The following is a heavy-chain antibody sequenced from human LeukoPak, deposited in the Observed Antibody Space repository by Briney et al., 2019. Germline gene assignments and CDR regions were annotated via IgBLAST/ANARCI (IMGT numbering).Heavy chain of an antibody. Sequence: GGSLRLSCAASGFTFSSYAMHWVRQAPGKGLEYVSAISNNGGSTYYANSVKGRFTISRDNSKNTLYLQMGSLRADDMAVYYRARDQAYGSGSYYFPWGQGTLVTVSS. J-gene: IGHJ5*02. CDR2: ISNNGGST. V-gene: IGHV3-64*01. D-gene: IGHD3-10*01. CDR1: GFTFSSYA. CDR3: ARDQAYGSGSYYFP.